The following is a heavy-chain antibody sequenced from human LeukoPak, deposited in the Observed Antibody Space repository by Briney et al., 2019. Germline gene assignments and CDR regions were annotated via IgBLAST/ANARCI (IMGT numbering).Heavy chain of an antibody. Sequence: GGSLRLSCAASGFTFSRYAMSWVRQAPGKGLEWVSTVTENGGGTFHADSVKGRFTISRDNSKNTLYLQMNSLRAEDTALYYCAKSSLGYGMDVWGQGTTVTVSS. D-gene: IGHD7-27*01. CDR2: VTENGGGT. CDR3: AKSSLGYGMDV. V-gene: IGHV3-23*01. CDR1: GFTFSRYA. J-gene: IGHJ6*02.